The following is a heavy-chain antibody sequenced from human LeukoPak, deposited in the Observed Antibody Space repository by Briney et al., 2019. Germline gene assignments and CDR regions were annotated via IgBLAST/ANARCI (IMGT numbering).Heavy chain of an antibody. CDR2: IIPIFGTA. CDR1: GGTFSNYA. J-gene: IGHJ6*03. Sequence: SVKVSCKASGGTFSNYAISWVRQAPGQGLEWMGGIIPIFGTANYAQKFQGRVTITTDESTSTAYMELSSLRSEDTAVYYCARDRPRKYYYGSGNYYYYYMDVWGKGTTVTVSS. D-gene: IGHD3-10*01. CDR3: ARDRPRKYYYGSGNYYYYYMDV. V-gene: IGHV1-69*05.